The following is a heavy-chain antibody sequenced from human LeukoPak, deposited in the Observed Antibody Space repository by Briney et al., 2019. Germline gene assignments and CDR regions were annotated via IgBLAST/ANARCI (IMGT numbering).Heavy chain of an antibody. CDR1: GFTFSNAW. D-gene: IGHD2-2*01. CDR3: NWEFQLLSDY. V-gene: IGHV3-15*01. Sequence: GGSLRLSCAAPGFTFSNAWMSWVRQAPGKGLEWVGRIRGKTDGGTTDYAAPVKGRFTISRDDSKNTLYLQMNSLKTEDTAVYYCNWEFQLLSDYWGQGTLVTVSS. J-gene: IGHJ4*02. CDR2: IRGKTDGGTT.